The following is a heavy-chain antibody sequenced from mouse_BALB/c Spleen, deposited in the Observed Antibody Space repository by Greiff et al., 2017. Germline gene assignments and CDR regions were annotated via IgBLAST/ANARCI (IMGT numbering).Heavy chain of an antibody. CDR2: ISNGGGST. Sequence: EVKLVESGGGLVQPGGSLKLSCAASGFTFSSYTMSWVRQTPEKRLEWVAYISNGGGSTYYPDTVKGRFTISRDNAKNTLYLQMSSLKSEDTAMYYCARPSIPDGYFDYWGQGTTLTVSS. CDR3: ARPSIPDGYFDY. V-gene: IGHV5-12-2*01. CDR1: GFTFSSYT. J-gene: IGHJ2*01.